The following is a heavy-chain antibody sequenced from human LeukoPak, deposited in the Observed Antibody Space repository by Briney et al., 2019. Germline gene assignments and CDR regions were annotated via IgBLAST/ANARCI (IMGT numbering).Heavy chain of an antibody. CDR3: ARVLRYYYGSGTRNYMDV. CDR2: IYYSGST. V-gene: IGHV4-59*12. Sequence: SETLSLTCTVSGGSISSYYWSWIRQPPGKGLEWIGYIYYSGSTNYNPSLKSRVTISVDTPKNQFSLKLSSVTAADTAVYYCARVLRYYYGSGTRNYMDVWGKGTTVTVSS. CDR1: GGSISSYY. J-gene: IGHJ6*03. D-gene: IGHD3-10*01.